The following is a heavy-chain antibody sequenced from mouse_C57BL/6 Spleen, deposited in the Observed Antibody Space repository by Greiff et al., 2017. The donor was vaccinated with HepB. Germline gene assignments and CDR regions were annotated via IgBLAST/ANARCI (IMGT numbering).Heavy chain of an antibody. CDR3: ARTDYYGSDWYFDV. CDR1: GFTFSDYG. D-gene: IGHD1-1*01. V-gene: IGHV5-17*01. J-gene: IGHJ1*03. CDR2: ISSGSSTI. Sequence: EVKLVESGGGLVKPGGSLKLSCAASGFTFSDYGMHWVRQAPEKGLEWVAYISSGSSTIYYADTVKGRFTISRDNAKNTLFLQMTSLRSEDTAMYYCARTDYYGSDWYFDVWGTGTTVTVSS.